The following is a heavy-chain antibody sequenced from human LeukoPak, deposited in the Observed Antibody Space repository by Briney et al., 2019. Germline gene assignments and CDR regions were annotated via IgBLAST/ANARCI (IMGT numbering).Heavy chain of an antibody. CDR1: GFTLSIYA. CDR3: ARALVTPAWDAFDI. J-gene: IGHJ3*02. D-gene: IGHD2-21*02. V-gene: IGHV3-64*01. CDR2: ISSNGGTT. Sequence: PGGSLRLSCAASGFTLSIYAMHWVRQAPGKGLEYVSGISSNGGTTYCAKSVKGRFTISRDNSKNTLYLQMGSLRAEDMAVYYCARALVTPAWDAFDIWGQGTMVTVSS.